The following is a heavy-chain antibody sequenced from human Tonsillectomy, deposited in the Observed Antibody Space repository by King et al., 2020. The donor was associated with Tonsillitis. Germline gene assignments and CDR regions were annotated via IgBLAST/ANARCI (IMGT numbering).Heavy chain of an antibody. CDR3: AKSLRGGITVAGTIDY. Sequence: DVQLVESGGGLVQPGGSLRLSCAASGFTFSSYALSWVRQAPGKGLEWVSGISGSGGGTYYADSVKGRFTISRDTSKNTLDLQMNSLRAEDTAVYYCAKSLRGGITVAGTIDYWGQGTLVTVSS. V-gene: IGHV3-23*04. CDR2: ISGSGGGT. D-gene: IGHD6-19*01. CDR1: GFTFSSYA. J-gene: IGHJ4*02.